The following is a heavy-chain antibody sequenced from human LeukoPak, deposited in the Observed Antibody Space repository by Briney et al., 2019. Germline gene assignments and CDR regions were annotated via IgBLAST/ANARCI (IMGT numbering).Heavy chain of an antibody. CDR3: ARHGGYTNGYELKNYYQYYVDV. V-gene: IGHV1-69*13. CDR2: IIPIFRTT. CDR1: GGTFSKYA. J-gene: IGHJ6*03. D-gene: IGHD5-18*01. Sequence: SVKVSCKASGGTFSKYAFSWVRQAPGQGLEWMGGIIPIFRTTKYAQKFQGRVTITADESTTTAYMELSSLRSEDTALYYCARHGGYTNGYELKNYYQYYVDVWGKGTTLTVSS.